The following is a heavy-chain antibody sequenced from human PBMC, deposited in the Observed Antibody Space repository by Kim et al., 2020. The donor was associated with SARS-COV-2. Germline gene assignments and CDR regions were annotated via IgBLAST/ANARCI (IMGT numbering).Heavy chain of an antibody. CDR2: ISGSGGST. D-gene: IGHD2-15*01. J-gene: IGHJ4*02. V-gene: IGHV3-23*01. CDR1: GFTFSSYA. Sequence: GGSLRLSCAASGFTFSSYAMSWVRQAPGKGLEWVSAISGSGGSTYYADSVKGRFTISRDNSKNTLYLQMNSLRAEDTAVYYCATDIVVVVAASSYWGQGNLVTVSS. CDR3: ATDIVVVVAASSY.